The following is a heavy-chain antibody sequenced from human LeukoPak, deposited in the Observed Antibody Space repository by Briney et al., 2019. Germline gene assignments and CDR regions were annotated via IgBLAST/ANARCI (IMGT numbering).Heavy chain of an antibody. CDR1: GFTFSSYN. CDR3: AKDQESGSHDY. D-gene: IGHD1-26*01. CDR2: ISGSGGST. V-gene: IGHV3-23*01. Sequence: GGSLRLSCAASGFTFSSYNMNWVRQAPGKGLEWVSAISGSGGSTYYADSVKGRFTISRDNSKNTLYLQMNSLRAEDTAVYYCAKDQESGSHDYWGQGTLVTVSS. J-gene: IGHJ4*02.